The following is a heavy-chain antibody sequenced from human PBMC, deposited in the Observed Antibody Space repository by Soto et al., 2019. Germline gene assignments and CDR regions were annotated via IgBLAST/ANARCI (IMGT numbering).Heavy chain of an antibody. CDR3: ARDRGSIAANYYYYYGMDV. V-gene: IGHV4-59*01. CDR1: GGSISSYY. CDR2: IYYSGST. J-gene: IGHJ6*02. D-gene: IGHD6-6*01. Sequence: ETLSLTCTVSGGSISSYYWSWIRQPPGKGLEWIGYIYYSGSTNYNPSLKSRVTISVDTSKNQFSLKLSSVTAADTAVYYCARDRGSIAANYYYYYGMDVWGQGTTVTVSS.